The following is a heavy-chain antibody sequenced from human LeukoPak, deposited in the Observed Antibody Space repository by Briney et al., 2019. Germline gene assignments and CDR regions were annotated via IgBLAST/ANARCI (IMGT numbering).Heavy chain of an antibody. CDR3: ARDTMVRGVISDAFDI. CDR1: GYTFTSYG. V-gene: IGHV1-18*01. D-gene: IGHD3-10*01. Sequence: ALVRVSCKASGYTFTSYGISCVGRAPGQGLEGMGWISDYNGNTNYAQKRQGRVTMTTDTSTSTAYMELRSLRSDDTAVYYCARDTMVRGVISDAFDIWGQGTMVTVSS. J-gene: IGHJ3*02. CDR2: ISDYNGNT.